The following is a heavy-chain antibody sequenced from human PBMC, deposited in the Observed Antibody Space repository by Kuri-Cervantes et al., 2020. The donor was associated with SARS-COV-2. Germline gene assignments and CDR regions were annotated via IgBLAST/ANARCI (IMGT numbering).Heavy chain of an antibody. CDR1: GFTFSSYA. Sequence: LSLTCAASGFTFSSYAMHWVRQAPGKGLEWVAVISYDGSNKYYADSVKGRFTISRDNSKNTLYLQMNSLRAEDTAVYYCARDSSGLYYFDYCGQGTLVVASS. CDR2: ISYDGSNK. CDR3: ARDSSGLYYFDY. D-gene: IGHD3-22*01. J-gene: IGHJ4*02. V-gene: IGHV3-30*01.